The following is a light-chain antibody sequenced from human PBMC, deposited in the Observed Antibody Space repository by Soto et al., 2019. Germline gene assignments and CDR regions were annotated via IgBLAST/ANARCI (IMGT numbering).Light chain of an antibody. CDR1: QTVGRY. CDR3: QQRLHWPIT. Sequence: EIVLTQSPATLSLSPGDRVTLSCRASQTVGRYLSWYQHSPGQGPRLLVYDASNRATGIPARFSGSGSETDFTLPISSLEPEDFAVYYCQQRLHWPITFGQGTRLEIK. CDR2: DAS. V-gene: IGKV3-11*01. J-gene: IGKJ5*01.